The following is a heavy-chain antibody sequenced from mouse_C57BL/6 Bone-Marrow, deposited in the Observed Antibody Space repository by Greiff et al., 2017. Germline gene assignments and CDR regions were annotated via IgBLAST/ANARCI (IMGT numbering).Heavy chain of an antibody. J-gene: IGHJ1*03. CDR2: IDPSDSYT. CDR3: ARSGYYGSSISYWYFDV. V-gene: IGHV1-59*01. Sequence: QVQLQQPGAELVRPGTSVKLSCKASGYTFPSYWMHWVKQRPGQGLEWIGVIDPSDSYTNYNQKFKGKATLTVDHSSSTAYMQLSSLTSEDSAVYYCARSGYYGSSISYWYFDVWGTGTTGTVSS. CDR1: GYTFPSYW. D-gene: IGHD1-1*01.